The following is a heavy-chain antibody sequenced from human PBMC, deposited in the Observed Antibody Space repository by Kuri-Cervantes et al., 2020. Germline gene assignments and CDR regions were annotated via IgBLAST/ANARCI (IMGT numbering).Heavy chain of an antibody. CDR2: IIPIFGTA. CDR3: ARSRVTGDYFDY. J-gene: IGHJ4*02. V-gene: IGHV1-69*13. CDR1: GGTFSSYA. Sequence: SVKVSCKASGGTFSSYAISWVRQAPGQGLGWMGGIIPIFGTANYAQKFQGRVTITADESTSTAYMELSSLRSEDTAVYYCARSRVTGDYFDYWGQGTLVTVSS. D-gene: IGHD2-21*02.